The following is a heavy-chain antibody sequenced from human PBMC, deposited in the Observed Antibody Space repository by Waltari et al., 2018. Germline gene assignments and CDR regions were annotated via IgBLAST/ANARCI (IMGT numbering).Heavy chain of an antibody. Sequence: QMQLVESGGGVVQPGGSLRLTCAASGFTFSSYGMPWVRPAPGKGLEGVAFIRYDGSNAYYADSVKGRFTISRDNSKNTLSLHMNSLRPEDTAVYYCAKDGSFVVVPEAMFDYYMDVWGKGTTVSVSS. CDR1: GFTFSSYG. CDR3: AKDGSFVVVPEAMFDYYMDV. CDR2: IRYDGSNA. J-gene: IGHJ6*03. D-gene: IGHD2-2*01. V-gene: IGHV3-30*02.